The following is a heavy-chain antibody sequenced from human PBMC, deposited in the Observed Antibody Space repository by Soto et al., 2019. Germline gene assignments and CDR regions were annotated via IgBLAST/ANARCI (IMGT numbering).Heavy chain of an antibody. CDR1: GGSFSGYQ. CDR2: INDSGNI. J-gene: IGHJ6*03. CDR3: ARGLILWFGELSRRGGYYYYMDV. V-gene: IGHV4-34*01. Sequence: QVQLQQWGAGLLKASETLSLTCAVYGGSFSGYQWSWIRQTPGKGLEWIGEINDSGNINYNPSLESRVTILVDTAKKQISLKLSSVTAADTAVYYCARGLILWFGELSRRGGYYYYMDVWGKGTTVTVSS. D-gene: IGHD3-10*01.